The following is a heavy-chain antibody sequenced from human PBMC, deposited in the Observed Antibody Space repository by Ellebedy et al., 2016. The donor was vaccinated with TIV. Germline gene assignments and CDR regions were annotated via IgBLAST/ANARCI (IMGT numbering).Heavy chain of an antibody. Sequence: AASVKVSCKASGYTFTSYGISWVRQAPGQGLEWMGWISAYNGNTNYAQKLQGRVTMTTDTSTSTAYMELRSLRSEDTAVYYCASLRFPVYYFDYWGQGTLVTVSS. J-gene: IGHJ4*02. D-gene: IGHD5/OR15-5a*01. CDR1: GYTFTSYG. V-gene: IGHV1-18*04. CDR3: ASLRFPVYYFDY. CDR2: ISAYNGNT.